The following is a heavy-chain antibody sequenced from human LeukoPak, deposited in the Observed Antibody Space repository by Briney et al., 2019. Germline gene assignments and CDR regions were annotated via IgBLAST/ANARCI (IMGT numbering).Heavy chain of an antibody. Sequence: SETLSLTCTVSGGSISNDYWSWIRQPPGKGLEWIGYVYYSGSTNYNPSLKSRVTISVDTSKNQFSLKLSSVTAADTAVYYCARGDYYDSSGYSDYFDYWGQGTLVTVSS. CDR1: GGSISNDY. V-gene: IGHV4-59*01. D-gene: IGHD3-22*01. CDR2: VYYSGST. J-gene: IGHJ4*02. CDR3: ARGDYYDSSGYSDYFDY.